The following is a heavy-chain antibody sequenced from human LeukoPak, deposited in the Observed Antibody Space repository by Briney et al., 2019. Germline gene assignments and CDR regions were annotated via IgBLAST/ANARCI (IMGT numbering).Heavy chain of an antibody. Sequence: ASVKVSCKASGYTFTSYYMHWVRQAPGQGLEWMGIINPSGGSTRYAQKFQGRVTMTRDTSTSTVYMERSSLRSEDTAVYYCARRGIAAVGYFDYWGQGTLVTVSS. V-gene: IGHV1-46*01. CDR2: INPSGGST. CDR1: GYTFTSYY. CDR3: ARRGIAAVGYFDY. D-gene: IGHD6-13*01. J-gene: IGHJ4*02.